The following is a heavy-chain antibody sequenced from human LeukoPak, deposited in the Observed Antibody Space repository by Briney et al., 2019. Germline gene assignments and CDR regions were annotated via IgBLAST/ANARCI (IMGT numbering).Heavy chain of an antibody. CDR1: GGSISSYY. V-gene: IGHV4-4*07. D-gene: IGHD3-22*01. CDR3: ARVGEYYDSSGYHYFDY. CDR2: IYTSGST. Sequence: SETLSLTCTVSGGSISSYYWSWIRQPAGKGLEWIGRIYTSGSTTYNPSLKSRVTMSVDTSKNQFSLKLRSVTAADTAVYYCARVGEYYDSSGYHYFDYWGQGTLVTVSS. J-gene: IGHJ4*02.